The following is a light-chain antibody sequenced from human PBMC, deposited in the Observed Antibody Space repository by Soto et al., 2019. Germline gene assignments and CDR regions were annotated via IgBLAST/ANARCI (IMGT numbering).Light chain of an antibody. V-gene: IGKV1-5*01. J-gene: IGKJ1*01. CDR1: QGIVRW. Sequence: DIQMTQSPPTLSASVGDRVTITCRASQGIVRWLAWYQQKPGKAPKLLIYDASSLESGVPSRFSGSGAGTEFTLTISSLQPDDFATYYCQHYYGFSRTFGQGTTVDIK. CDR3: QHYYGFSRT. CDR2: DAS.